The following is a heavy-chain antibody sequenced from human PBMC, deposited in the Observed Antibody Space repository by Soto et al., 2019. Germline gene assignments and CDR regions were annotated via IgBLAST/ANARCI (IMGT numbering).Heavy chain of an antibody. V-gene: IGHV3-53*01. D-gene: IGHD2-2*01. CDR2: IYSDGRT. Sequence: EVQLVESGGGLIQPGGSQRLSCAASGFTVGSNYMSWVRQAPGKGLEWVSLIYSDGRTYYADSARGRFTISRDNSKNTLYLQMNSLRGGDTAVYYCAGPSLEIPMRWACDIWGQGTMVTVSS. J-gene: IGHJ3*02. CDR1: GFTVGSNY. CDR3: AGPSLEIPMRWACDI.